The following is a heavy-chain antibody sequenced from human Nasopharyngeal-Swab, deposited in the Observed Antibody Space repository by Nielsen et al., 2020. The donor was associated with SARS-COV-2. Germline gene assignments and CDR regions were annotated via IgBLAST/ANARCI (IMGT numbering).Heavy chain of an antibody. CDR3: ARGRGVVLDH. J-gene: IGHJ4*02. Sequence: GESLKISCEATGFTFFSGHWMSWVRQAPGKGLEWVANIKPDGSEQNYLDSVKGRFTISRDNARNSLYLQMNSLRADDTAVYYCARGRGVVLDHWGQGTLVTVSS. CDR2: IKPDGSEQ. V-gene: IGHV3-7*01. CDR1: GFTFFSGHW. D-gene: IGHD3-10*01.